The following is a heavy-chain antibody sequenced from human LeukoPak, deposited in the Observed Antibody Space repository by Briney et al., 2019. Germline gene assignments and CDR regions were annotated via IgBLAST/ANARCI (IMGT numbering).Heavy chain of an antibody. CDR3: GKAEAGTYYFDY. CDR2: MSGSGGST. Sequence: GGSLRLSCAASGFTFSSDAMSWVRQAPGKGLEWFSDMSGSGGSTYYADSVKGRFTISRDNSKNTLYLQMSSLRVEDTAVYYCGKAEAGTYYFDYWGQGTLVTVSS. J-gene: IGHJ4*02. D-gene: IGHD6-19*01. V-gene: IGHV3-23*01. CDR1: GFTFSSDA.